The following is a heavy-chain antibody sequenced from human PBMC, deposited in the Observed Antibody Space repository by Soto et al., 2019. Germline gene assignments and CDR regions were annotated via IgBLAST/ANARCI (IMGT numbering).Heavy chain of an antibody. CDR2: INPKSGST. J-gene: IGHJ6*02. CDR1: GYTVTSYY. CDR3: ARAGIAYCNSTTCYLYYYVMDV. Sequence: ASVKVSCKASGYTVTSYYMHWVRQAPGQGLEWMGIINPKSGSTTYAQKFQGRVAMTRDTSTSTVYMELTSLTSGDTAVYYCARAGIAYCNSTTCYLYYYVMDVWGQGNTVTVSS. V-gene: IGHV1-46*01. D-gene: IGHD2-2*01.